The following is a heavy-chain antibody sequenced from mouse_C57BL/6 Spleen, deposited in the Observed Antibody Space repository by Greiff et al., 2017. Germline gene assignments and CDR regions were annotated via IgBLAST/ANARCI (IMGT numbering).Heavy chain of an antibody. V-gene: IGHV10-1*01. CDR2: IRSKSNNYAT. CDR1: GFSFNTYA. CDR3: VRFYYGYYAMDY. D-gene: IGHD1-1*01. J-gene: IGHJ4*01. Sequence: EVKLVESGGGLVQPKGSLKLSCAASGFSFNTYAMNWVRQAPGKGLEWVARIRSKSNNYATYYADSVKDRFTISRDDSESMLYLQMNNLKTEDTAMYYCVRFYYGYYAMDYWGQGTSVTVSS.